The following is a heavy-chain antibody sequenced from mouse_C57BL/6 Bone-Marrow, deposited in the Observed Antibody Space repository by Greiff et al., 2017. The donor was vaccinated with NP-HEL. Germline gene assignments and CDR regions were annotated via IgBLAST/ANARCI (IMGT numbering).Heavy chain of an antibody. J-gene: IGHJ2*01. D-gene: IGHD1-2*01. CDR3: ARRITTKEYYFDY. Sequence: EVQLQQSGPVLVKPGASVKMSCKASGYTFTDYYMNWVKQSHGKSLEWIGVINPYNGGTSSNQKFKGKATLTVDKSSSTASMELNSLTSEDSAGYDCARRITTKEYYFDYWGQGTTLTVSS. CDR1: GYTFTDYY. CDR2: INPYNGGT. V-gene: IGHV1-19*01.